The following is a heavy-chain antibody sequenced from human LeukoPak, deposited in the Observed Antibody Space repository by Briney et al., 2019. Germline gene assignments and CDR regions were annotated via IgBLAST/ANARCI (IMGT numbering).Heavy chain of an antibody. D-gene: IGHD3-3*01. Sequence: SVKVSCKASGGTFSSYAISWVRQAPGQGLEWMGRIIPILGIANYAQKFQGRVTITTDESTSTAYMELSSLRSEDTAVYYCARHGGITIFGVAQPGGAFDIWGQGTMVTVSS. CDR3: ARHGGITIFGVAQPGGAFDI. V-gene: IGHV1-69*04. CDR1: GGTFSSYA. CDR2: IIPILGIA. J-gene: IGHJ3*02.